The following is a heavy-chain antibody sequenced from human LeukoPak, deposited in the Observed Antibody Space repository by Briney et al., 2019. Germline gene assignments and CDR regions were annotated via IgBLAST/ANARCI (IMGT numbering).Heavy chain of an antibody. CDR2: IRSKANSYAT. D-gene: IGHD3-10*01. CDR3: TRQGSMVRGAIIKEFDY. J-gene: IGHJ4*02. V-gene: IGHV3-73*01. Sequence: GGSLKLSCAASGFTFSGSAMHWVRQASGKGLEWVGRIRSKANSYATAYAASVKGRFTISRDDSKNTAYLQMNSLKTEDTAVYYCTRQGSMVRGAIIKEFDYWGQGTLVTVSS. CDR1: GFTFSGSA.